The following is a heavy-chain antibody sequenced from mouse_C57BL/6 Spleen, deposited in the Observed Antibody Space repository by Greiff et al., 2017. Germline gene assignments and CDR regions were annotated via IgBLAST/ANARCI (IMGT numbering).Heavy chain of an antibody. CDR3: ARGGPDSTWFAY. CDR2: INPNNGGT. Sequence: VQLQQSGPELVKPGASVKISCKASGYTFTDYYMNWVKQSHGKSLEWIGDINPNNGGTSYNQKFKGKATLTVDKSSSTAYMELRSLTSEDSAVYYCARGGPDSTWFAYWGQGTLVTVSA. V-gene: IGHV1-26*01. J-gene: IGHJ3*01. CDR1: GYTFTDYY.